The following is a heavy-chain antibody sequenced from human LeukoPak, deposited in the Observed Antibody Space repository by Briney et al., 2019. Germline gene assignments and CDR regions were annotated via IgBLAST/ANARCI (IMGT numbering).Heavy chain of an antibody. V-gene: IGHV3-9*01. Sequence: GRSLRLSCAASGFTFDDYAMHWVRQAPGKGLEWVSGISWYSGSIGYADSVKGRFTISRDNAKNSLYLQMNSLRAEDTALYYCAKDIRLYCSSTSCYWRYFDYWGQGTLVTVSS. CDR3: AKDIRLYCSSTSCYWRYFDY. CDR1: GFTFDDYA. D-gene: IGHD2-2*01. CDR2: ISWYSGSI. J-gene: IGHJ4*02.